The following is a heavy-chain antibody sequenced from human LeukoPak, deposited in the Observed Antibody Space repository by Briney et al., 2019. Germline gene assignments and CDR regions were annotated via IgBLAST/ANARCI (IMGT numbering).Heavy chain of an antibody. V-gene: IGHV1-2*06. Sequence: GASVKVSCKASGYTFTGYYMHWVRQAPGQGLEWMGRINPNSGGTNYAQKFQGRVTMTRDTSISIAYMELSRLRSGDTAVYYCARPVLKGYDNCGYWGQGTLVTVSS. CDR3: ARPVLKGYDNCGY. CDR1: GYTFTGYY. CDR2: INPNSGGT. D-gene: IGHD1-20*01. J-gene: IGHJ4*02.